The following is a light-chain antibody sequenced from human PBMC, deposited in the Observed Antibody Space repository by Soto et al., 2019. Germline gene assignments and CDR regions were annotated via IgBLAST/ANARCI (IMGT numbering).Light chain of an antibody. CDR1: QSVHSN. Sequence: EIVMTQSPATLSVSPGERATLSCRASQSVHSNLAWYQQKPGQAPRLLIYAASTRATGIPARFSGSGSGTEFTLTISSLQSEDFAVYYCQQYDYWPGTFGQGTKVEV. J-gene: IGKJ1*01. V-gene: IGKV3-15*01. CDR3: QQYDYWPGT. CDR2: AAS.